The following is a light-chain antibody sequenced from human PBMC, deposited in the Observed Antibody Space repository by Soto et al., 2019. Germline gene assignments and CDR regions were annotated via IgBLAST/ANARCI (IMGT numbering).Light chain of an antibody. J-gene: IGLJ3*02. CDR2: EVS. Sequence: QSALTQPASESGSPGQSITISCTGTSSDVGSYNLVSWYQQHPGKAPKLMIYEVSKRPSGVSNRFSGSKSGNTASLTISGLQAEDEADYYCCSYAGSHWVFGGGTKVTVL. V-gene: IGLV2-23*02. CDR3: CSYAGSHWV. CDR1: SSDVGSYNL.